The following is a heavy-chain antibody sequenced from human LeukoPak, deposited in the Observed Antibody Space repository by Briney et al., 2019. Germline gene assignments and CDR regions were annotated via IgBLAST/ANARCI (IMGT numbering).Heavy chain of an antibody. CDR2: ISGSGGST. J-gene: IGHJ4*02. CDR1: GFTFSSYA. V-gene: IGHV3-23*01. D-gene: IGHD2-2*01. Sequence: GGSLRLSCAASGFTFSSYAMSWVRQAPGKGLEWVSAISGSGGSTYYADSVKGRFTISRDSSKNTLYLQMNSLRAEDTAVYYCAKGYCSSTSCYADYFDYWGQGTLVTVSS. CDR3: AKGYCSSTSCYADYFDY.